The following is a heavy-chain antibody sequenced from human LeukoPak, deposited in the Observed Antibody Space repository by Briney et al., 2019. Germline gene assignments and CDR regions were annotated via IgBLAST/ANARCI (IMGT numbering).Heavy chain of an antibody. Sequence: ASVKVSCKASGYTFTSYAMHWVRQAPGQRLEWMGWINAGNGNTKYSQKFQGRVTITRDTSASTAYMELSSLRSEDTAVYYCARELSGSIAVAGVWFDPWGQGTLVTVSS. J-gene: IGHJ5*02. CDR2: INAGNGNT. CDR3: ARELSGSIAVAGVWFDP. V-gene: IGHV1-3*01. D-gene: IGHD6-19*01. CDR1: GYTFTSYA.